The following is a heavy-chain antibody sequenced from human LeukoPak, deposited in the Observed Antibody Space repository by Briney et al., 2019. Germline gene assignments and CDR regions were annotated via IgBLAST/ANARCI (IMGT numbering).Heavy chain of an antibody. CDR1: GGSISSYY. CDR2: IYYSGST. J-gene: IGHJ3*02. Sequence: SETLSLTCTVSGGSISSYYWRWIRQPPGKGLEWIGYIYYSGSTNYNPSLKSRVTISVETSKKQFSLKLSSVTAADTAVYYCARVGLSSSWDDAFDIWSQGTMVTVSS. CDR3: ARVGLSSSWDDAFDI. D-gene: IGHD6-13*01. V-gene: IGHV4-59*01.